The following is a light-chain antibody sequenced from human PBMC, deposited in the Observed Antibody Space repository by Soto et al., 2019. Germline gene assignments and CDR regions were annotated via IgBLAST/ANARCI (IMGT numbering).Light chain of an antibody. V-gene: IGKV1-9*01. Sequence: DIQLTQSPSFLSASVGDRVTITCRASQGISSYLAWYQQNPGKAPKLLIYAASTLQSGVPSRFSGSGSVTEFTLTISSLQPGDFATYYCQQFNSYPLTFGGGTKVDIK. CDR3: QQFNSYPLT. CDR1: QGISSY. J-gene: IGKJ4*01. CDR2: AAS.